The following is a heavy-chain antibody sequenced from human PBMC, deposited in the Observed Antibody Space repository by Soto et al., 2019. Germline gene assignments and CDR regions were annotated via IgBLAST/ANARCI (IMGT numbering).Heavy chain of an antibody. CDR1: GFTFSSYA. CDR3: AKDRSSWYSYFDS. V-gene: IGHV3-23*01. Sequence: LRLSCAASGFTFSSYAMTWVRQAPVKGLEWVSIISDSGGSTYYADSVKGRFAISRDNSKNTLYLQMNSLRAEDTAVYYCAKDRSSWYSYFDSWGQGTLVTVSS. D-gene: IGHD6-13*01. CDR2: ISDSGGST. J-gene: IGHJ4*02.